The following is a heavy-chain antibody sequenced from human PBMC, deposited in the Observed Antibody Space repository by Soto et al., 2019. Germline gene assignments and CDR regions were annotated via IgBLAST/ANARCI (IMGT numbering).Heavy chain of an antibody. CDR2: IWYDGINK. D-gene: IGHD2-15*01. J-gene: IGHJ6*02. Sequence: QVQLVESGGGVVQPGRSLRLSCAASGFTFSNNGMHWVRQAPGKGLEWVAVIWYDGINKYCADSVKGRFIISRDNSKNTVYLQMNSLRAEDTAVYYCARDRVQMVDGLDVWGQGTTVTVSS. V-gene: IGHV3-33*01. CDR3: ARDRVQMVDGLDV. CDR1: GFTFSNNG.